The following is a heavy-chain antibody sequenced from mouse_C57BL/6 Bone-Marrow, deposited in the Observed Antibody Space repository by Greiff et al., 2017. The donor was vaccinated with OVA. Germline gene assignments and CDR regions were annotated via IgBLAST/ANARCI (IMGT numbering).Heavy chain of an antibody. V-gene: IGHV5-12*01. D-gene: IGHD1-1*01. Sequence: DVHLVESGGGLVQPGGSLKLSCAASGFTFSDYYMYWVRQTPEKRLEWVAYISNGGGSTYYPVTVKGRFTISRDNAKNTLYLQMSRLKSEDTAMYYCARHLLRYYWGQGTTLTVSS. CDR1: GFTFSDYY. J-gene: IGHJ2*01. CDR3: ARHLLRYY. CDR2: ISNGGGST.